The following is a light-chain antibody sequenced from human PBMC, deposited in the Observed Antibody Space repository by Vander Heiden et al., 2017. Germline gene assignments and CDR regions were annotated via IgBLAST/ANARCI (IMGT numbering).Light chain of an antibody. CDR2: GVR. CDR3: SSYAGSNIHWV. Sequence: QSALTQPPSASGSPGQSVTISCTGTTNDVGGYNYVSWYQQHPGKAPKLLIYGVRKQRSGVPDRFSGSKSGNTASLTVSGLQSEDEADYYCSSYAGSNIHWVFGGGTKLTVL. J-gene: IGLJ3*02. CDR1: TNDVGGYNY. V-gene: IGLV2-8*01.